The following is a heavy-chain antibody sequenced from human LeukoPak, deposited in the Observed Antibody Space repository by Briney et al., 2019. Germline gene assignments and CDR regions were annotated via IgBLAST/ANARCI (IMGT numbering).Heavy chain of an antibody. CDR1: GYTFTSYG. D-gene: IGHD3-10*01. CDR2: ISAYNGNT. Sequence: AAVKVSCKASGYTFTSYGISWVRQAPGQGLEWMGWISAYNGNTNYAQKLQGRVTMTTDTSTSTAYMELRSLRSDDTAVYYCARGPGSYYYYFMDVWGKGTTVTISS. CDR3: ARGPGSYYYYFMDV. V-gene: IGHV1-18*01. J-gene: IGHJ6*03.